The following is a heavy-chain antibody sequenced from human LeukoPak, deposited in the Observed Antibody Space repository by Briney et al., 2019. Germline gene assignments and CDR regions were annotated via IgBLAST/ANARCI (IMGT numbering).Heavy chain of an antibody. V-gene: IGHV3-21*01. J-gene: IGHJ4*02. CDR3: ARDRGSWLLDY. CDR2: ISSSSSYI. Sequence: GGSLRLSCAASGFTFSSYSMNWVRQAPGKGLEWVSSISSSSSYIYYADSVKGRFTISRDNAKNSLYLQTNSLRAEDTAVYYCARDRGSWLLDYWGQGTLVTVSS. CDR1: GFTFSSYS. D-gene: IGHD2-15*01.